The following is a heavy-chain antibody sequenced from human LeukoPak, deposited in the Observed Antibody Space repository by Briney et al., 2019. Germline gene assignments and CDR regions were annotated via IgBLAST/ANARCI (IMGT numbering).Heavy chain of an antibody. CDR3: ARDMSTRVTPISYAIDV. J-gene: IGHJ3*01. V-gene: IGHV1-46*01. Sequence: ASVKVSCKAPENTFTNYYMHWVRQDPGQGLEWLGLINPNGDRTAYAQNFQGRVTMTRDTSTTTVSLELSSLRSEDTAVYYCARDMSTRVTPISYAIDVWGQGTMVTVSS. D-gene: IGHD4-23*01. CDR1: ENTFTNYY. CDR2: INPNGDRT.